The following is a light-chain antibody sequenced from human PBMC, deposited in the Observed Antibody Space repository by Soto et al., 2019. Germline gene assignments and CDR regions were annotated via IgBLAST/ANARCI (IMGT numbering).Light chain of an antibody. CDR3: SSYTSSNTYV. CDR2: DVS. V-gene: IGLV2-14*03. J-gene: IGLJ1*01. CDR1: SSDVGAYKY. Sequence: QSALTQPASVSGSPGQSITISCTGTSSDVGAYKYVSWYQHHPGKVPQLMIYDVSNRPSGVSDRFSGSKSGNTVSLTISGLQAEDEADYYCSSYTSSNTYVFGTGTKVTVL.